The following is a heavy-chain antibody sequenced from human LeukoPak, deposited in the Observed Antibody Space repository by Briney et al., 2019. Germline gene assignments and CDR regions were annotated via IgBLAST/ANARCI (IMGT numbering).Heavy chain of an antibody. V-gene: IGHV4-39*07. CDR2: IYYSGST. J-gene: IGHJ3*02. CDR3: ARDVRGSYHIYAFDT. D-gene: IGHD1-26*01. Sequence: PSETLSLTCTVSGGSIGSSSYYWGWIRQPPGKGLEWIGSIYYSGSTYYNPSLKSRVTISVDTSKNQFSLKLSSVTAADTAVYYCARDVRGSYHIYAFDTWGQGTMVTVSS. CDR1: GGSIGSSSYY.